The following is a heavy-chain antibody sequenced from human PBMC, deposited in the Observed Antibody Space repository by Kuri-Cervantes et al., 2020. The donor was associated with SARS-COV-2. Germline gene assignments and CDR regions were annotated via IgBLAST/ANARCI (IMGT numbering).Heavy chain of an antibody. CDR1: GGTFSSYA. CDR3: AAWGFPIVGATGPDAFDI. J-gene: IGHJ3*02. Sequence: SVKVSCKASGGTFSSYAISWVRQAPGQGLEWMGRINPILGTANYAQKFQGRVTITADKSTSTAYMELSSLRSEDTAVYYCAAWGFPIVGATGPDAFDIWGQGTMVTVSS. CDR2: INPILGTA. V-gene: IGHV1-69*04. D-gene: IGHD1-26*01.